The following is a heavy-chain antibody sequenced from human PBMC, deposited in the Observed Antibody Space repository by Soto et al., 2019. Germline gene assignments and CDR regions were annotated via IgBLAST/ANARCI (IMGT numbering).Heavy chain of an antibody. D-gene: IGHD3-9*01. J-gene: IGHJ3*02. V-gene: IGHV4-31*03. Sequence: QVQLQESGPGLVKPSQTLSLTCTVSGGSICSGGYYWSWIRQHPGKRLEWIGYVYYSGSTYYNPALKSRVTISVDTSKNHFSLKLSSVTAAGTAVYYCARGIFWSQDSRAFDIWGQGTMVTVSS. CDR2: VYYSGST. CDR1: GGSICSGGYY. CDR3: ARGIFWSQDSRAFDI.